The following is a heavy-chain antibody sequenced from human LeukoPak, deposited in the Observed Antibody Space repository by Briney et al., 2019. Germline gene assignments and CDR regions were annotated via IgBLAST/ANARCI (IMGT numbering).Heavy chain of an antibody. J-gene: IGHJ6*03. CDR3: ARDQLREYYYYYMDV. CDR1: GYTFTGYY. D-gene: IGHD2-2*01. V-gene: IGHV1-2*02. Sequence: ASVKVSCKASGYTFTGYYMHWVRQAPGQGLEWMGWINPNSGGTNYAQKFQGRVTMTRDTSISTAYMELSRLRSDDTAVYYCARDQLREYYYYYMDVWGKGTTVTVSS. CDR2: INPNSGGT.